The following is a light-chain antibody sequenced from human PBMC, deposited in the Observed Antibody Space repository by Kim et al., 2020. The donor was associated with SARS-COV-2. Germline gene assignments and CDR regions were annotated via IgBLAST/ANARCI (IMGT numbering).Light chain of an antibody. Sequence: SSELTQDPAVSVALGQTVRITCQGDSLRSYYASWYQQKPGQAPVLVIYGKNNRPSGIPDRFSGSSSGNTASLTITGAQAEDEAYYYCNSRDSSVNHLVFG. V-gene: IGLV3-19*01. CDR3: NSRDSSVNHLV. CDR1: SLRSYY. J-gene: IGLJ3*02. CDR2: GKN.